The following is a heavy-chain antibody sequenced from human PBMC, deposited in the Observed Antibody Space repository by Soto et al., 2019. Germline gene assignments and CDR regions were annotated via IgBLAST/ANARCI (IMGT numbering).Heavy chain of an antibody. V-gene: IGHV5-10-1*01. J-gene: IGHJ6*02. Sequence: PGESLKISCKGSGYSFTSYWIRWVRQIPGKGLEWMGRIDPSDSYTNYSPSFQGHVTISADKSISTAYLQWSSLKASDTAMYYCARRGGAARGAYYFYGRDAWGQGTTVSVS. CDR2: IDPSDSYT. CDR1: GYSFTSYW. D-gene: IGHD6-6*01. CDR3: ARRGGAARGAYYFYGRDA.